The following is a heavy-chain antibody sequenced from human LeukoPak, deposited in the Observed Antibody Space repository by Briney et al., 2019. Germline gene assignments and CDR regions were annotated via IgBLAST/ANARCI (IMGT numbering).Heavy chain of an antibody. CDR1: GXTFSTYW. V-gene: IGHV3-7*04. J-gene: IGHJ4*02. Sequence: GGSLRLSCAASGXTFSTYWVNWVRQAPGKGLEWVANIDQGGREKYSVDSVKGRFTISRDNAKNSLYLQLNSLRAEDTAVYYCARGSSGWHFDYWGQGTLVTVSS. D-gene: IGHD6-19*01. CDR3: ARGSSGWHFDY. CDR2: IDQGGREK.